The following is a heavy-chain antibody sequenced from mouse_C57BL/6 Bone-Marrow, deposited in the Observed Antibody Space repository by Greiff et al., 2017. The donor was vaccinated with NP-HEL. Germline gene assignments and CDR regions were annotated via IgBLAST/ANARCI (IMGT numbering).Heavy chain of an antibody. CDR3: ARNLITTVAPYAMDY. D-gene: IGHD1-1*01. CDR1: GYTFTDYN. J-gene: IGHJ4*01. Sequence: VQLQQSGPELVKPGASVKMSCKASGYTFTDYNMHWVKQSHGKSLEWIGYINPNNGGTSYNQKFKGKATLTVNNASSTAYMELRSLTSEDSAVYYCARNLITTVAPYAMDYWGQGTSVTVSS. CDR2: INPNNGGT. V-gene: IGHV1-22*01.